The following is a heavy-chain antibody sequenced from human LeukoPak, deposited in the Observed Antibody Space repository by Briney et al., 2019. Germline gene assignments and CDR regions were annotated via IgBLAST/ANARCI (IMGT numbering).Heavy chain of an antibody. Sequence: SVKVSCKASGGTFSRYAISWVRQAAGQGLEWMGGIIPSFGPANYAQTFQGRVTITADESTSTAYMELSSLRSEDTAVYYCASDWDYVGYMDVWGKGTTVTVSS. V-gene: IGHV1-69*13. D-gene: IGHD4-17*01. CDR2: IIPSFGPA. CDR3: ASDWDYVGYMDV. J-gene: IGHJ6*03. CDR1: GGTFSRYA.